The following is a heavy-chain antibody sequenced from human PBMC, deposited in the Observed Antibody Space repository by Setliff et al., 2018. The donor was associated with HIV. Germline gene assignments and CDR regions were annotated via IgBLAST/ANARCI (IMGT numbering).Heavy chain of an antibody. CDR3: AGLVVIPAAIVHF. CDR2: IYNGGST. V-gene: IGHV4-38-2*02. J-gene: IGHJ4*02. CDR1: GYSISSGYY. D-gene: IGHD2-2*01. Sequence: SETLSLTCTVSGYSISSGYYWGWIRQPPGKGLEWMGSIYNGGSTYYNPSLNSRVSISVDTSKNQFSLRLSSVTAVDTAVYYCAGLVVIPAAIVHFWGQGTLVTVSS.